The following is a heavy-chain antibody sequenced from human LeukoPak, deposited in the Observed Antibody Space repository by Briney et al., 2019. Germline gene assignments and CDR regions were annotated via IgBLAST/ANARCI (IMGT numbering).Heavy chain of an antibody. CDR3: ARGDYGDYPFDY. CDR1: GGSISSYY. J-gene: IGHJ4*02. D-gene: IGHD4-17*01. CDR2: FYYSGST. V-gene: IGHV4-59*01. Sequence: SETLSLTCTVSGGSISSYYWSWIRQPPGKELAWIGYFYYSGSTNYNPSLKSRVTISVDTSKNQFSLKLSSVTAADTAVYYCARGDYGDYPFDYWGQGTLVTVSS.